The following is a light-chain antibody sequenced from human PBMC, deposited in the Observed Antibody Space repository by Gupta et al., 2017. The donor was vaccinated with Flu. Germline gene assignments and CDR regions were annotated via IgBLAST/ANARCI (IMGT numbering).Light chain of an antibody. CDR2: EAT. J-gene: IGKJ3*01. Sequence: ASISCKSSQSLLHSDGKTYLYWYLLRPGQPPRILIYEATNRFSGVPDRFSGSGSGTDFTLMISRVEPEDVGVYYCVQSIQLTFGPGTKVDIK. CDR1: QSLLHSDGKTY. CDR3: VQSIQLT. V-gene: IGKV2D-29*01.